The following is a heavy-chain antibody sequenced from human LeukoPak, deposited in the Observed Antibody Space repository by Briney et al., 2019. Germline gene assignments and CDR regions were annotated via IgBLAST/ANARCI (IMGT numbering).Heavy chain of an antibody. V-gene: IGHV3-7*01. D-gene: IGHD3-16*01. CDR2: INQDGSEK. Sequence: GGSLRLSCSASGFTFSSYWMSWVRQAPGKGLEWVANINQDGSEKYYVDSVKGRLTISRDNAKNSLYLQMNSLRAEDTAVYYCARDVDYRDYWGQGTLVTVSS. CDR3: ARDVDYRDY. J-gene: IGHJ4*02. CDR1: GFTFSSYW.